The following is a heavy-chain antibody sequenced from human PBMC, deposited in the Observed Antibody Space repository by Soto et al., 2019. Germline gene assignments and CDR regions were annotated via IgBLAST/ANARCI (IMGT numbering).Heavy chain of an antibody. J-gene: IGHJ4*02. V-gene: IGHV3-30-3*01. Sequence: QVQLVESGGGVVQPGRSLRLSCAASGFTFSSYAMHWVRQAPGKGLEWVAVISYDGSNKYYADSVKGRFTISRDNSKNTLYLQMNSLSADDTAVYYCARGHITMIVVVITREFDYWGQGTLVTVSA. CDR2: ISYDGSNK. D-gene: IGHD3-22*01. CDR3: ARGHITMIVVVITREFDY. CDR1: GFTFSSYA.